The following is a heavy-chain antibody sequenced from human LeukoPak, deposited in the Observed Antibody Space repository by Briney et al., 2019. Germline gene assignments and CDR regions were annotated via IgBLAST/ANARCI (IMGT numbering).Heavy chain of an antibody. CDR3: ARQSRHSTDYYGSGPRGY. J-gene: IGHJ4*02. CDR2: IDPSDSYT. V-gene: IGHV5-10-1*01. D-gene: IGHD3-10*01. CDR1: GYSFTSYW. Sequence: GESLRISCKGSGYSFTSYWISWVRQMPGKGLEWMGRIDPSDSYTNYSPSFQGHVTISADKSISTAYLQWSSLKASDTAMYYCARQSRHSTDYYGSGPRGYWGQGTLVTVSS.